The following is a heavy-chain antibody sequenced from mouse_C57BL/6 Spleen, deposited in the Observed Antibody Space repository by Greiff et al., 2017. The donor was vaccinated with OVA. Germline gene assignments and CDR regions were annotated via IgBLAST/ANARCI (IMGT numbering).Heavy chain of an antibody. CDR3: ARGRFAY. CDR1: GFTFSDYG. V-gene: IGHV5-17*01. Sequence: DVKLVESGGGLVKPGGSLKLSCAASGFTFSDYGMHWVRQAPEKVLEWVAYISSGSSTIYYADTVKGRFTISRDNAKNTLFLQMTSLRSEDTAMYYCARGRFAYWGQGTLVTVSA. J-gene: IGHJ3*01. CDR2: ISSGSSTI.